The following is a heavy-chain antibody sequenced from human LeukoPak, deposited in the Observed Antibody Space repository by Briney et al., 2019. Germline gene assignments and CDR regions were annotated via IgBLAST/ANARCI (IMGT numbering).Heavy chain of an antibody. V-gene: IGHV3-30*03. J-gene: IGHJ4*02. CDR3: ARDAQTGYSSSWVFDY. D-gene: IGHD6-13*01. Sequence: GGSLRLSCAASGFTFSSYGMHWVRQAPGKGLEWVAVISYDGSNKYYADSVKGRFTISRVNSKNTLYLQVNSLRAEDTAVYYCARDAQTGYSSSWVFDYWGQGTLVTVSS. CDR1: GFTFSSYG. CDR2: ISYDGSNK.